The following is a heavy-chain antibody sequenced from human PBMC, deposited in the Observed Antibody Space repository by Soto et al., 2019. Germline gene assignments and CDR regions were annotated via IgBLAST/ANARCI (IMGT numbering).Heavy chain of an antibody. CDR3: ARSASSTSCYSI. J-gene: IGHJ6*04. CDR1: GGSISSGGYY. D-gene: IGHD2-2*01. Sequence: LSLTCTVSGGSISSGGYYWSWIRQHPGKGLEWIGYIYYSGSTYYNPSLKSRVTISVDTSKNQFSLKLSSVTAADTAVYYCARSASSTSCYSIWGKGTTVTVSS. V-gene: IGHV4-31*03. CDR2: IYYSGST.